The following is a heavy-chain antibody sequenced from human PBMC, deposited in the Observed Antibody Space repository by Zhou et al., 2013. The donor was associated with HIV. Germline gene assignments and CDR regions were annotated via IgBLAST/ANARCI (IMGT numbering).Heavy chain of an antibody. J-gene: IGHJ4*02. CDR3: TRGDGGNPETDY. Sequence: QXQLQESGPGLVKPSETLSLTCAVSNSSISSPYYWGWLRQSPGTGLEWIGTVSHRGNTYYNPSLESRVTISVDTSKSQFSLRLRSVTAADTGVYYCTRGDGGNPETDYWGQGTLVTVSA. D-gene: IGHD2-15*01. CDR1: NSSISSPYY. V-gene: IGHV4-38-2*01. CDR2: VSHRGNT.